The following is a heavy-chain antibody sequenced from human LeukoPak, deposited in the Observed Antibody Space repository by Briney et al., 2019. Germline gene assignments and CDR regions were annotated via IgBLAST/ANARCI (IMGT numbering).Heavy chain of an antibody. CDR1: GFTFSSYA. CDR3: ARRDFWSGYQVY. CDR2: ISSNGGST. D-gene: IGHD3-3*01. Sequence: PGGSLRLSCAASGFTFSSYAMHWVRQAPGKGLEYVSAISSNGGSTYYANSVKGRFTISRDNSKNTLYLQMGSLRAEDMAVYYCARRDFWSGYQVYWGQGTLVTVSS. V-gene: IGHV3-64*01. J-gene: IGHJ4*02.